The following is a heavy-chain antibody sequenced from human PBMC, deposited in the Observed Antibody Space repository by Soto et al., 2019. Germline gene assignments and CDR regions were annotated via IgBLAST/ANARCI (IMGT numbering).Heavy chain of an antibody. CDR2: INHSGST. J-gene: IGHJ4*02. CDR1: GGSFSGYY. CDR3: ASGCGDHTAYDY. Sequence: SETLSLTCAVYGGSFSGYYWSWIRQPPGKGLEWIGEINHSGSTNYNPSLKSRVTISGDTSKNQFSLKLSSVTAADTAVYYCASGCGDHTAYDYWGQGTLVTVSS. V-gene: IGHV4-34*01. D-gene: IGHD5-18*01.